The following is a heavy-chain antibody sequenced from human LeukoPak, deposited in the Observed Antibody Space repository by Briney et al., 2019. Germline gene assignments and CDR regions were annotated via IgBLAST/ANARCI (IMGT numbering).Heavy chain of an antibody. CDR3: AKAPVTTCRGAFCYPFDY. CDR1: GFTFDDHG. J-gene: IGHJ4*02. V-gene: IGHV3-20*04. D-gene: IGHD2-15*01. Sequence: GGSLRLSCAASGFTFDDHGMSWVRQAPGKGLEWVSGIKWDGGRTGYADSVKGRFTISRDNAKNSVYLQMNSLRPEDAAVYYCAKAPVTTCRGAFCYPFDYWGLGTLVTVSS. CDR2: IKWDGGRT.